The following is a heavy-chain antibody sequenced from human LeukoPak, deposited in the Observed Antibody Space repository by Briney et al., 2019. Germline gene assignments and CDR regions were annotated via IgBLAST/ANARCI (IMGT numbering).Heavy chain of an antibody. CDR2: IGTAGDT. CDR3: ARGISSSWPYYYYGMDV. Sequence: GSLRLSCAASGFTFSSYDMHWVRQATGKGLEWVSAIGTAGDTYYPGSVKGRFTISRENAKNSLYLQMNSLRAGDTAVYYCARGISSSWPYYYYGMDVWGQGTTVTVSS. V-gene: IGHV3-13*01. J-gene: IGHJ6*02. D-gene: IGHD6-13*01. CDR1: GFTFSSYD.